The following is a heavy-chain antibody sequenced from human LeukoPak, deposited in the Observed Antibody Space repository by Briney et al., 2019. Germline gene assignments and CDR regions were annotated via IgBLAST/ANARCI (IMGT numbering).Heavy chain of an antibody. D-gene: IGHD3-3*01. Sequence: PGGSLRLSCAASGFTFSSYAMHWVRQAPGKGLEWVAVIPYDGSNKYYADSVKGRFTISRDNSKNTLYLQMNSLRAEDTAVYYCARNIAGDYDFWSGYSYYFDYWGQGTLVTVSS. CDR2: IPYDGSNK. V-gene: IGHV3-30*04. CDR3: ARNIAGDYDFWSGYSYYFDY. CDR1: GFTFSSYA. J-gene: IGHJ4*02.